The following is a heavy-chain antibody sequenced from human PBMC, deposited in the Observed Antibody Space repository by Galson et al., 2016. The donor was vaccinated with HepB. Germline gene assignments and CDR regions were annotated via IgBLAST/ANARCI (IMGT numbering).Heavy chain of an antibody. CDR1: GFSVSGNY. Sequence: SLRLSCAASGFSVSGNYLSWVRQVPGKGLEWVSVIYSRGNTYYADSVKGRFTLSRDSSKNTLYLQMDSLRAEDTAMYYCVRSPPGSGYFLFYYFEYWGQGTPVTVSS. J-gene: IGHJ4*02. D-gene: IGHD3-3*01. CDR3: VRSPPGSGYFLFYYFEY. V-gene: IGHV3-53*01. CDR2: IYSRGNT.